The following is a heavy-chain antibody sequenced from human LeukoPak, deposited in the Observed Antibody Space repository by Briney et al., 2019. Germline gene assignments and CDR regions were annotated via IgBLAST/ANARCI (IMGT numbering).Heavy chain of an antibody. D-gene: IGHD3-10*01. J-gene: IGHJ5*02. CDR3: ARARGYYYGSGSYFLDP. Sequence: PSETLSLTCTVSGGSISSGDYYWSWIRQPPGKGLEWIGYIYYSGSTYYNPSLKSRVTISVDTSKNQFSLKLSSVTAADTAVYYCARARGYYYGSGSYFLDPWGQGTLVTVSS. V-gene: IGHV4-30-4*01. CDR1: GGSISSGDYY. CDR2: IYYSGST.